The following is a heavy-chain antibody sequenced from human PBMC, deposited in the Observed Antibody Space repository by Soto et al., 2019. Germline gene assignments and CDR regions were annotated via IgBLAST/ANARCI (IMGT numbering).Heavy chain of an antibody. CDR1: GSTFSSYA. V-gene: IGHV3-33*01. Sequence: QVQLVESGGGVVQPGRSLRLSCAASGSTFSSYAMHWVRQAPGKGLEWVAVIWYDGSNEDYVDSVKGRFTISRDNSKKTLFLQMNSLRVEDTAVYYCAREETGTFDCWGQGTLVTVSS. CDR2: IWYDGSNE. D-gene: IGHD1-1*01. J-gene: IGHJ4*02. CDR3: AREETGTFDC.